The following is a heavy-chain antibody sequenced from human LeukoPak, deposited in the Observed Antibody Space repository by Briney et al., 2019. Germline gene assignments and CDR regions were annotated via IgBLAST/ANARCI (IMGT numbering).Heavy chain of an antibody. CDR3: ARRSDGTYYDFWSGSTGAFDI. V-gene: IGHV4-39*01. CDR1: GGSISSSSYY. D-gene: IGHD3-3*01. Sequence: SETLSLTCTVSGGSISSSSYYWGWIRQPPGKGLEWIGGIYYSGSTYYNPSLKSRVTISVDTSKNQFSLKLSSVTAADTAVYYCARRSDGTYYDFWSGSTGAFDIWGQGTMVTVSS. CDR2: IYYSGST. J-gene: IGHJ3*02.